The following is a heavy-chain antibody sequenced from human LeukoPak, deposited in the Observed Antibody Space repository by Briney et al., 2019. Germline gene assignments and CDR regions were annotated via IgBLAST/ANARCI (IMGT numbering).Heavy chain of an antibody. V-gene: IGHV1-2*02. Sequence: ASVKVSCKASGYTFTGYYMHWVRQAPGQGLEWMGWINPNSGGTNYAQKFQGRVTTTRDTSISTAYMELSRLRSDDTAVYYCARDPNDYGDYVGFDPWGQGTLVTVSS. J-gene: IGHJ5*02. D-gene: IGHD4-17*01. CDR2: INPNSGGT. CDR1: GYTFTGYY. CDR3: ARDPNDYGDYVGFDP.